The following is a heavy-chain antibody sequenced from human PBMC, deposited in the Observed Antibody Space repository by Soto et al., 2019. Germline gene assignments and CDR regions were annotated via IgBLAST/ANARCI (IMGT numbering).Heavy chain of an antibody. CDR3: ASGRFWPL. J-gene: IGHJ4*02. Sequence: QVQLQQWGAGLLKPSETLSLTCAVYGGSFSGYYWSWIRQPPGKGLEWIGEINHSGSTNYNPSLKSRVTISVDTSKNQFSLKLSSVTAADTAVYYCASGRFWPLWGQGTLVTVSS. D-gene: IGHD3-16*01. CDR2: INHSGST. V-gene: IGHV4-34*01. CDR1: GGSFSGYY.